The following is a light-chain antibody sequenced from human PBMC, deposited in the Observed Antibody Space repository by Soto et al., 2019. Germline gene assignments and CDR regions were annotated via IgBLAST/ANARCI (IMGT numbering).Light chain of an antibody. CDR3: CSYSSSDSYV. Sequence: QSVLTQPASLSGSPGQSITVSCTGTSSDVGRYNFVSWFQQHPDKVPKLIIYDVVNRPSGVSSRFSGSKSANVASLTISGLQADDDADYYCCSYSSSDSYVFGTGTKVTVL. J-gene: IGLJ1*01. V-gene: IGLV2-14*03. CDR2: DVV. CDR1: SSDVGRYNF.